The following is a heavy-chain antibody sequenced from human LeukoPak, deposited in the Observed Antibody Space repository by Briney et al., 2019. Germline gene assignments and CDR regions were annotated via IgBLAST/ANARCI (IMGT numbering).Heavy chain of an antibody. CDR2: INHTGST. J-gene: IGHJ6*02. V-gene: IGHV4-34*01. CDR1: DGSFSGYH. Sequence: SETLSLTCAVYDGSFSGYHWSWIRQPPGKGLEWIGEINHTGSTNYNPSLKSRVTISVDTSKNQFSLKLSSVTAADTSVYYCAREKVPYYYLGMDVWGQGTTVTVSS. CDR3: AREKVPYYYLGMDV. D-gene: IGHD2-21*01.